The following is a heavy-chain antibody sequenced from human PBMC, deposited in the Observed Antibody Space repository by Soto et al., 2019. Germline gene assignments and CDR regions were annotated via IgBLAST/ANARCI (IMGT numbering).Heavy chain of an antibody. CDR2: IVVGSGNT. CDR3: AAVDQGYCSSTSCQTLDY. V-gene: IGHV1-58*01. J-gene: IGHJ4*02. Sequence: SVTVSWQASGFTFTSSAVQWVRQARGQRLEWIGWIVVGSGNTNYAQKFQERVTITRDMSTSTAYMELSSLRSEDTAVYYCAAVDQGYCSSTSCQTLDYWGQGTLVTVSS. CDR1: GFTFTSSA. D-gene: IGHD2-2*01.